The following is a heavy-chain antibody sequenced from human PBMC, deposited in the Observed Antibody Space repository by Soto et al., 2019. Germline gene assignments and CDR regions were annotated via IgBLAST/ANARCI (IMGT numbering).Heavy chain of an antibody. CDR2: INPNSGGT. V-gene: IGHV1-2*02. CDR1: GYTSTGYY. J-gene: IGHJ4*02. CDR3: ARDLLSRRGYSGYPLAF. Sequence: GASVKVSCKASGYTSTGYYMHWVRQAPGQGLEWMGWINPNSGGTNYAQKFQGRVTMTRDTSISTAYMELSRLRSDDTAVYYCARDLLSRRGYSGYPLAFWGQGTLVTVSS. D-gene: IGHD5-12*01.